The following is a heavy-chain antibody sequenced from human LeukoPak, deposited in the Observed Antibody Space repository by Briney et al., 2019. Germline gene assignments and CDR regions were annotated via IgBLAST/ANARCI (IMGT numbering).Heavy chain of an antibody. V-gene: IGHV1-8*03. Sequence: ASVKVSCKASGYTFTSYDINWVRQATGQWLEWMGWMNPNSGNTGYAQKFQGRVTITRNTSISTAYMELSSLRSEDTAVYYCATFNGNYYDSSGYYSYWGQGTLVTVSS. CDR3: ATFNGNYYDSSGYYSY. CDR1: GYTFTSYD. J-gene: IGHJ4*02. CDR2: MNPNSGNT. D-gene: IGHD3-22*01.